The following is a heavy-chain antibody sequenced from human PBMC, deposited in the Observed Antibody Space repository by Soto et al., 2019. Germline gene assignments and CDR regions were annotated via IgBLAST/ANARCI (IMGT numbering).Heavy chain of an antibody. D-gene: IGHD5-18*01. CDR3: AKGGYNFGLDP. Sequence: GGPLRLSXAASGFTFSSSAMSWVRQAPGKGLEWVSAISESGDNTFYADSVKGRFTISRDNTKSTLYLQMSSLRAEDTALYFCAKGGYNFGLDPWGQGTLVTVSS. CDR1: GFTFSSSA. V-gene: IGHV3-23*01. CDR2: ISESGDNT. J-gene: IGHJ5*02.